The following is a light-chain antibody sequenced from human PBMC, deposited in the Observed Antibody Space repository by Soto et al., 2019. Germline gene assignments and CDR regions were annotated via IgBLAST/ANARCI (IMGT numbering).Light chain of an antibody. V-gene: IGLV2-11*01. Sequence: QSVLTQPRSVSGSPGQSVTLSCTGTSSDVGAYNYVSWYQQHPGQVPKLIIYDVSKWPSGVPDRFSGSKSGNTASLTISGLQAEDEADYYCCSYAGSYCFVFGSGTKVTGL. CDR1: SSDVGAYNY. CDR2: DVS. CDR3: CSYAGSYCFV. J-gene: IGLJ1*01.